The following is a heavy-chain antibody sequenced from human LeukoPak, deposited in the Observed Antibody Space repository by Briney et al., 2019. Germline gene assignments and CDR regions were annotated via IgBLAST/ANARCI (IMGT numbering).Heavy chain of an antibody. CDR3: TTESQYTYGYGYYHYYMDV. V-gene: IGHV3-15*01. CDR2: IKRKTEGGTI. J-gene: IGHJ6*03. Sequence: GSLRLSCTASGFTLGDYAMSWVRKAPGKGLDWVGRIKRKTEGGTIEYAAPVEGRFSISRDDSKNTLYLQMNSLKTEDTAVYYCTTESQYTYGYGYYHYYMDVWGKGTTVTVSS. D-gene: IGHD5-18*01. CDR1: GFTLGDYA.